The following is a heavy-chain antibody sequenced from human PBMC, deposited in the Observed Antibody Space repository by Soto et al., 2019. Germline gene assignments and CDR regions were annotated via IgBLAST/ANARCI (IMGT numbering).Heavy chain of an antibody. J-gene: IGHJ3*02. D-gene: IGHD2-15*01. Sequence: PSETLSLTCAVSSGSISSSNWWSWVRQPPGKGLEWIGEIYHSGSTNYNPSLKSRVTISVDKSKNQFSLKLSSVTAADTAVYYCARDLGYSHDAFDIWGQGTMVTVSS. V-gene: IGHV4-4*02. CDR1: SGSISSSNW. CDR2: IYHSGST. CDR3: ARDLGYSHDAFDI.